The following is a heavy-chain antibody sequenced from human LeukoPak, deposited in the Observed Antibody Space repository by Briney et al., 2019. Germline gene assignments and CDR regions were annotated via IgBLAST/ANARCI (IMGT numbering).Heavy chain of an antibody. CDR2: IYYSGNT. Sequence: PSETLSLTCTVSGDSISRSSFYWAWIRQPPGKGLEWIGTIYYSGNTYYNPSLKSRVTISVDTSKNQFSLRLNSVTAADTAVYYCARVTGYRIEDYFDYWGQGTLVTVSS. V-gene: IGHV4-39*07. CDR1: GDSISRSSFY. CDR3: ARVTGYRIEDYFDY. J-gene: IGHJ4*02. D-gene: IGHD6-13*01.